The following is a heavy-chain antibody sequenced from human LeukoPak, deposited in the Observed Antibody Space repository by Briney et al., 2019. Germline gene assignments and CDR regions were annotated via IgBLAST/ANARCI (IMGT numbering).Heavy chain of an antibody. CDR3: ARSYGSGSSYSNWFDP. J-gene: IGHJ5*02. CDR2: ISYDGSNK. CDR1: GFTFSSYA. V-gene: IGHV3-30-3*01. Sequence: GGSLRLSCAASGFTFSSYAMHWVRQAPGKGLEWVAVISYDGSNKYYADSVKGRFTISRDTSKNTLYLQMNSLRAEDTAVYYCARSYGSGSSYSNWFDPWGQGTLVTVSS. D-gene: IGHD3-10*01.